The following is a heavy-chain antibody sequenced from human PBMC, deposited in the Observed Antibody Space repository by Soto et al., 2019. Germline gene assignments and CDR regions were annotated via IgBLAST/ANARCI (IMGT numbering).Heavy chain of an antibody. CDR3: ARDFYGDYVGWFDP. CDR1: GGTFSSYA. J-gene: IGHJ5*02. CDR2: IIPIFGTA. Sequence: GASVKVSCKASGGTFSSYAISWVRQAPGQGLEWMGGIIPIFGTANYAQKFQGRVTITADESTSTAYMELSSLRSEDTAVYYCARDFYGDYVGWFDPWGQGTLVTVSS. D-gene: IGHD4-17*01. V-gene: IGHV1-69*13.